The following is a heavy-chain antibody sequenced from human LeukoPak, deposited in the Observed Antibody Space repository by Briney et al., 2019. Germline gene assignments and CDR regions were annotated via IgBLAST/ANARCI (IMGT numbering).Heavy chain of an antibody. CDR3: ARARYDYVWGSLSAYYYYYMDV. CDR2: IYYSGST. D-gene: IGHD3-16*01. Sequence: SETLSLTCTVSGGSISSYHWSWIRQPPGKGLEWIGYIYYSGSTNYNPSLKGRVTISVDTSKNQFSLKLSSVTAADTAVYYCARARYDYVWGSLSAYYYYYMDVWGKGTTVTISS. CDR1: GGSISSYH. V-gene: IGHV4-59*01. J-gene: IGHJ6*03.